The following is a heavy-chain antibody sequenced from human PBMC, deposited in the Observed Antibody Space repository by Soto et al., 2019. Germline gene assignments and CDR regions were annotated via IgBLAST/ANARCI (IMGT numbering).Heavy chain of an antibody. CDR1: GASIRRYH. CDR2: MQHTGNT. Sequence: QGQLQASGPGLVKPSETRSLTCAVSGASIRRYHWSWIRQPAGKGLEWIGRMQHTGNTNYNPSLKSRVTMSVDTSKNQISLKMTSVTAADTAVDFCATDVSSRRWFDPWGQGILVIVSS. V-gene: IGHV4-4*07. CDR3: ATDVSSRRWFDP. D-gene: IGHD3-16*01. J-gene: IGHJ5*02.